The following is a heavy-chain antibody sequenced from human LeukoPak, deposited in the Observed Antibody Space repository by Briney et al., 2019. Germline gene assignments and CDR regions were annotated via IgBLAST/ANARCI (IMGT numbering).Heavy chain of an antibody. Sequence: SGPTLVNPTQTLTLTCTFSGFSLSTSGVGVGWIRQPPGKALEWLALIYWNDDKRYSPSLKSRLTITKDTSKNQVVLTMTNMDPVDTATYYCAHRPPTCIAAAGRCYYFDYWGQGTLVTVSS. CDR2: IYWNDDK. V-gene: IGHV2-5*01. J-gene: IGHJ4*02. CDR1: GFSLSTSGVG. D-gene: IGHD6-13*01. CDR3: AHRPPTCIAAAGRCYYFDY.